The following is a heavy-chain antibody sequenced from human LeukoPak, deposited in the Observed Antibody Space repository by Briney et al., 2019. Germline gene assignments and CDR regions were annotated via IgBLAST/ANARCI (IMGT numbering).Heavy chain of an antibody. CDR3: AKDLSGGPNHVVVTAKSQYFQH. CDR2: INSDGSST. J-gene: IGHJ1*01. CDR1: GFTFSSYW. V-gene: IGHV3-74*01. Sequence: GGSLRLSCAASGFTFSSYWMHWVRQAPGKGLVWVSRINSDGSSTYYADSVKGRFTISRDNSKNTLYLQMNSLRAEDTAVYYCAKDLSGGPNHVVVTAKSQYFQHWGQGTLVTVSS. D-gene: IGHD2-21*02.